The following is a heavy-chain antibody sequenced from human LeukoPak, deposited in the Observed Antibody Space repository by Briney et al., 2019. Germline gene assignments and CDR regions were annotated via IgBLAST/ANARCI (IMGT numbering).Heavy chain of an antibody. CDR2: ISYDGSNK. CDR3: ARDPTPDIVVVVAANRHY. D-gene: IGHD2-15*01. Sequence: GGSLRLSCAASGFTFSSYAMHWVRQAPGKGLEWVAVISYDGSNKYYADSVKGRFTISRDNSKNTLYLQMNSLRAEDTAVYYCARDPTPDIVVVVAANRHYWGQGTLVTVSS. CDR1: GFTFSSYA. V-gene: IGHV3-30*04. J-gene: IGHJ4*02.